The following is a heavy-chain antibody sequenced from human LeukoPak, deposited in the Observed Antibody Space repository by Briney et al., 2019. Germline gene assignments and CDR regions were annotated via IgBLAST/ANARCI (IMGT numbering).Heavy chain of an antibody. J-gene: IGHJ4*02. CDR3: AMDTYSSATY. CDR1: GGSFSGYY. V-gene: IGHV4-34*01. CDR2: INHGGST. D-gene: IGHD6-19*01. Sequence: PSETLSLTCAVYGGSFSGYYWSWIRQPPGKGLEWIGEINHGGSTNYNPSLKSRVTISVDTSKNQFSLKLSSVTAADTAVYYCAMDTYSSATYWGQGTLVTVSS.